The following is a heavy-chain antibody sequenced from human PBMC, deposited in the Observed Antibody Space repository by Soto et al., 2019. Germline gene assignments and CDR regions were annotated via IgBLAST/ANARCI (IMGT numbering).Heavy chain of an antibody. CDR2: IYWDDDK. Sequence: QITLKESGPTLVKPTQTLTLTCTFSGFSLTETGMGVGWIRQPPGKALEWLALIYWDDDKRYSPSLKRGLTISKDACKNQVVLTKTNVDAVDTATYYCAHRRSGCFDSWGQGTLVTVSS. J-gene: IGHJ4*02. CDR3: AHRRSGCFDS. D-gene: IGHD6-19*01. CDR1: GFSLTETGMG. V-gene: IGHV2-5*02.